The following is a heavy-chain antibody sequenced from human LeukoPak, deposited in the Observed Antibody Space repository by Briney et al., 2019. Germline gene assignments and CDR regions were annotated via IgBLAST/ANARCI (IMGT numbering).Heavy chain of an antibody. CDR3: AGPKISGSYWFDP. V-gene: IGHV1-3*01. J-gene: IGHJ5*02. CDR1: GYTFTSYA. D-gene: IGHD1-26*01. Sequence: AASVKVSCKASGYTFTSYAMHWVRQAPGQRLEWMGWINAGNGNTKYSQKFRGRVTITRDTSASTAYMELSSLRSEDTAVYYCAGPKISGSYWFDPWGQGTLVTVSS. CDR2: INAGNGNT.